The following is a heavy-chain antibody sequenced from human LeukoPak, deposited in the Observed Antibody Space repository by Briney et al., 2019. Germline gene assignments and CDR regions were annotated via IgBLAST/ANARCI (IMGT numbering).Heavy chain of an antibody. V-gene: IGHV3-48*02. CDR2: INSRSNTI. CDR3: ARDRGDYADYDY. J-gene: IGHJ4*02. D-gene: IGHD4-17*01. CDR1: GFTFSTYS. Sequence: PGGSLRLSCAASGFTFSTYSMNWVRQAPGKGLHWVSYINSRSNTIYYADSVKGRFTISRDNAKNSLYLQMNSLRDEDTAVYYCARDRGDYADYDYWGQGTVVTVSS.